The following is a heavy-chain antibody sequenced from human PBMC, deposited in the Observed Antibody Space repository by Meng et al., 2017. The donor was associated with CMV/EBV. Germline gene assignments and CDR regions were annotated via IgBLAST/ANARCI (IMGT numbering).Heavy chain of an antibody. V-gene: IGHV3-73*01. J-gene: IGHJ4*02. CDR2: IKNKGDNYGT. CDR1: GFTFSDSL. CDR3: ISWNDWNYYHFDF. Sequence: GASLKISCEASGFTFSDSLMHWVRQAPGKGLEWVGRIKNKGDNYGTTYGASVTGRFTISRDDSKNTAYLQMNNLKTEDTAVYYCISWNDWNYYHFDFWGQGTLVTVSS. D-gene: IGHD1-7*01.